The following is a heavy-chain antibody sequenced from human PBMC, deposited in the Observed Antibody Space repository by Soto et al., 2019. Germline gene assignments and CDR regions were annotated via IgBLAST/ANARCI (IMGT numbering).Heavy chain of an antibody. Sequence: SETLSLTCTVSGGSISSGGYYWSWIRQHPGKGLEWIGYIYYSGSTYYNPSLKSRVTISVDTTKNQFSLKLSSVTAADTAVYYCARGIAAAGNNSFDPWGQVTMVTVSS. D-gene: IGHD6-13*01. V-gene: IGHV4-31*03. J-gene: IGHJ5*02. CDR1: GGSISSGGYY. CDR3: ARGIAAAGNNSFDP. CDR2: IYYSGST.